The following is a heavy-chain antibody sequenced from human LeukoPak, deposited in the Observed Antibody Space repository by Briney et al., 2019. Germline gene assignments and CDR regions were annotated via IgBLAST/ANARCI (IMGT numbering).Heavy chain of an antibody. J-gene: IGHJ4*02. CDR3: AKTDTTASLVPLDY. D-gene: IGHD3-16*01. CDR1: GFTFSSYA. CDR2: ISGSGGST. V-gene: IGHV3-23*01. Sequence: GGSLRLSCAASGFTFSSYAMSWVRQAPGNRLEWVSAISGSGGSTYYADSVKGRFTISRDNSKNTLYLQMNSLRAEDTAVYYCAKTDTTASLVPLDYWGQGTLVTVSS.